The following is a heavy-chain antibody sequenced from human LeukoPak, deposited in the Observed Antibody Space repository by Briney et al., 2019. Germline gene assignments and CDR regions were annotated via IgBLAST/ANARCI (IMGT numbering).Heavy chain of an antibody. CDR1: GFTFNTYS. D-gene: IGHD3-22*01. CDR2: ISSSSTYI. J-gene: IGHJ4*02. Sequence: GGSLRLSCVASGFTFNTYSMNWVRQAPGKGLEWVSYISSSSTYIYYADSVQGRFTISRDNAKNSLYLQMNSLRAEDTAVYYCARVLYDYYDSSGYHLPDYWGQGTLVTVSS. CDR3: ARVLYDYYDSSGYHLPDY. V-gene: IGHV3-21*01.